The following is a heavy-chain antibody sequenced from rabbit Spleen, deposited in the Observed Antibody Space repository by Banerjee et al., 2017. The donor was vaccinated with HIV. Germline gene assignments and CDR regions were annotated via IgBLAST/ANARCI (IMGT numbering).Heavy chain of an antibody. CDR1: GFSFIAGYY. CDR3: ARETSSGWGVVSYYFNL. Sequence: QSLEESGGDLVKPGASLTLTCTASGFSFIAGYYMCWVRQAPGKGLEWIACIYAGSSGDTYYASWAKGRFTISKTSSTTVTLQMTSLTAADTATYFCARETSSGWGVVSYYFNLWGPGTLVTVS. J-gene: IGHJ4*01. D-gene: IGHD4-1*01. CDR2: IYAGSSGDT. V-gene: IGHV1S40*01.